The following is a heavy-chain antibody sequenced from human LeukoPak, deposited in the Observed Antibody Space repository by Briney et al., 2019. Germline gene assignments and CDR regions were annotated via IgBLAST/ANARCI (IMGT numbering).Heavy chain of an antibody. CDR3: AQLRFLEWSPFDY. Sequence: GGSLRLSCAASGFTFSSYAMSWVRQAPGKGLEWVSAISGSGGSTYYADSVKGRFTISRDNSKNTLYLQMNSLRAEDTAVYYCAQLRFLEWSPFDYWGQGTLVTVSS. CDR1: GFTFSSYA. J-gene: IGHJ4*02. D-gene: IGHD3-3*01. V-gene: IGHV3-23*01. CDR2: ISGSGGST.